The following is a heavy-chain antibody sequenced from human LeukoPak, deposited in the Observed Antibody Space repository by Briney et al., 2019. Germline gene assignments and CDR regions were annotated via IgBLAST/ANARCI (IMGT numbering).Heavy chain of an antibody. Sequence: GGSLRLSCAASGFTFSSYSFNWVRQAPGKGLEGVSSITTASSYIWYADSVKGRFTISRDNAQNSLYLQMNSLRVEDTAVYYCVRELSGSGNVYYFDHWGQGPLVTVSS. J-gene: IGHJ4*02. CDR1: GFTFSSYS. CDR2: ITTASSYI. CDR3: VRELSGSGNVYYFDH. D-gene: IGHD6-19*01. V-gene: IGHV3-21*01.